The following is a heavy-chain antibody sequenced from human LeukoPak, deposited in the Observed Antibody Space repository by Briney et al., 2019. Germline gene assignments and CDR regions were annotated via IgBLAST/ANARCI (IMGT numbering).Heavy chain of an antibody. D-gene: IGHD6-13*01. CDR2: IYHSGST. Sequence: SETLSLTCTVSGYSISSGYYWGWIRQPPGKGLEWIGSIYHSGSTYYNPSLKSRVTISVDTSKNQFSLKLSSVTAADTAVYYCASSGSSSSWYISEYFQHWGQGTLVTVSS. CDR1: GYSISSGYY. CDR3: ASSGSSSSWYISEYFQH. J-gene: IGHJ1*01. V-gene: IGHV4-38-2*02.